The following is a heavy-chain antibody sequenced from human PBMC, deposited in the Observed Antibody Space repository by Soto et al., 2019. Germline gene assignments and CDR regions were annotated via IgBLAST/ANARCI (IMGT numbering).Heavy chain of an antibody. J-gene: IGHJ3*02. Sequence: ASVKVSCKVSGYTLTELSMHWVRQAPGKGLEWMGGFDPEDGETIYAQKFQGRVTMTEDTSTDTAYMELSSLRSEDTAVYYCATVSPAPMYFFGPQPPTNMAFDICGQGTMVT. CDR1: GYTLTELS. CDR2: FDPEDGET. D-gene: IGHD3-10*01. V-gene: IGHV1-24*01. CDR3: ATVSPAPMYFFGPQPPTNMAFDI.